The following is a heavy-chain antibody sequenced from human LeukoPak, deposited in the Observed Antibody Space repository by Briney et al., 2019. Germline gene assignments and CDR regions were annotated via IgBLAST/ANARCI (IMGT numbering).Heavy chain of an antibody. CDR3: AKSKLWELLPFDY. CDR1: GFTFSSYA. CDR2: ISGSGGST. Sequence: GGSLRLSCAASGFTFSSYAMSWVRQALGKGLEWVSAISGSGGSTYYADSVKGRFTISRDNSKNTLYLQMNSLRAEDTAVYYCAKSKLWELLPFDYWGQGTLVTVSS. D-gene: IGHD1-26*01. J-gene: IGHJ4*02. V-gene: IGHV3-23*01.